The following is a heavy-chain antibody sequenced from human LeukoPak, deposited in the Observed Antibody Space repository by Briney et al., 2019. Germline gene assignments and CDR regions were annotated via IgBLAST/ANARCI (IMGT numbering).Heavy chain of an antibody. J-gene: IGHJ3*02. D-gene: IGHD5-24*01. CDR1: GYSFTSYW. Sequence: GESLKISCKGSGYSFTSYWIGWVRQMPGKGLEWMGIIYPGDSDTRYSPSFQGQVTISADKSISTAYLQWSSLRASDTAMYYCAESRDGYKGPHAFDIWGQGTMVNVSS. CDR2: IYPGDSDT. CDR3: AESRDGYKGPHAFDI. V-gene: IGHV5-51*01.